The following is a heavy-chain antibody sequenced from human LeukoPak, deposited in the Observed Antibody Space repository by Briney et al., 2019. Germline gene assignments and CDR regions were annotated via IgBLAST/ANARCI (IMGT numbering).Heavy chain of an antibody. J-gene: IGHJ6*02. V-gene: IGHV3-30-3*01. D-gene: IGHD3-10*01. CDR2: ISYDGSNK. CDR3: ASQGGLLWFGELSGGMDV. CDR1: GFTFSSYA. Sequence: GGSLRLSCAASGFTFSSYAMNWVRQAPGKGLEWVAFISYDGSNKYYADSVKGRFTISRDNSKNTLYLQMNSLRAEDTAVYYCASQGGLLWFGELSGGMDVWGQGTTVTVSS.